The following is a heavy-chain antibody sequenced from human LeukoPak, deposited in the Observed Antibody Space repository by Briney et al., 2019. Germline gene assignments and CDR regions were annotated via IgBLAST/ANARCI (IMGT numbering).Heavy chain of an antibody. Sequence: ASVKVSCKASGYTFTSYYMHWARQAPGQGLEWMGIINPSGGSTSYAQKFQGRVTMTRDTSTSTVYMELSSLRSEDTAVYYCAKNVEMATISYYYYMDVWGKGTTVTVSS. CDR1: GYTFTSYY. D-gene: IGHD5-24*01. V-gene: IGHV1-46*01. J-gene: IGHJ6*03. CDR3: AKNVEMATISYYYYMDV. CDR2: INPSGGST.